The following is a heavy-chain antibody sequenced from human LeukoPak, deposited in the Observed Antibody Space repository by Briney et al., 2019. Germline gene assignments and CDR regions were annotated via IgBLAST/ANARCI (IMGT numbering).Heavy chain of an antibody. CDR1: GGSISSYY. D-gene: IGHD1-26*01. CDR2: IYYSGST. CDR3: ARHDPIVGTPDAFDI. J-gene: IGHJ3*02. V-gene: IGHV4-59*08. Sequence: SETLSLTCTVSGGSISSYYWSWIRQPPGKGLEWIAYIYYSGSTDYNPSLRGRVTTSLDTSKNQFSLKLSSVTAADTAVYSCARHDPIVGTPDAFDIWGQGTMVTVSS.